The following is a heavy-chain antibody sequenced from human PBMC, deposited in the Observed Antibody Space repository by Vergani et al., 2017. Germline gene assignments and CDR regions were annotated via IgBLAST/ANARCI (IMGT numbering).Heavy chain of an antibody. CDR1: GGTFSSYA. CDR2: NIPIFGTA. Sequence: QVQLVQSGAEVKKPGSSVKVSCKASGGTFSSYAISWVRQAPGQGLEWMGGNIPIFGTANYAQKFQGRVTITADESTSTAYMELSSLRSEDTAVYYCARATPYYDILTGYSYYFDYWGQGTLVTVSS. CDR3: ARATPYYDILTGYSYYFDY. J-gene: IGHJ4*02. D-gene: IGHD3-9*01. V-gene: IGHV1-69*01.